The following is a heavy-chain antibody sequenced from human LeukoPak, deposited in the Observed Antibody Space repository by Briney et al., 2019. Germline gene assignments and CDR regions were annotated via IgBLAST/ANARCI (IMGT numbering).Heavy chain of an antibody. V-gene: IGHV3-74*01. Sequence: PGGSLRLSCAASGFTFSSYSMNWVRQAPGKGLEWVSHINTDGSDTNYADSVKGRFTISRDNAKNTLYLQMNSLRAEDTAVYYCARVDPAMVNVDYWGQGTLVTVSS. J-gene: IGHJ4*02. D-gene: IGHD5-18*01. CDR1: GFTFSSYS. CDR2: INTDGSDT. CDR3: ARVDPAMVNVDY.